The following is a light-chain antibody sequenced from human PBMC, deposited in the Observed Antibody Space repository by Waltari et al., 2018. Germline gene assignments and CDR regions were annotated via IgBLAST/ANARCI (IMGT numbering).Light chain of an antibody. CDR1: SSDVGNYKR. V-gene: IGLV2-23*02. J-gene: IGLJ2*01. CDR2: AVS. CDR3: SSYAGSSKGV. Sequence: QSALTQPASVSGSPGQSITISCTGTSSDVGNYKRVSWYQQHPGKAPKLMIYAVSKRPSGVADLFSGSKSGDMASLTSSGLQPEDEAEYFCSSYAGSSKGVFGGGTKVTVL.